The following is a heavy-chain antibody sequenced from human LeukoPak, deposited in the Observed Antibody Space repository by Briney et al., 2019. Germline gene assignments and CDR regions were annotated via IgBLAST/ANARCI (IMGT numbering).Heavy chain of an antibody. CDR2: IFYSGTT. V-gene: IGHV4-39*01. CDR3: ASHSSYVSPFRS. J-gene: IGHJ5*02. CDR1: GGSISNSSYY. Sequence: SETLSLTCSVSGGSISNSSYYWGWISQPPGKGLEWIGSIFYSGTTFYNPSLESRVTISVDTSKNQFSLKLSSVTAADTAMYYCASHSSYVSPFRSWGRGPLVTVSP. D-gene: IGHD3-10*02.